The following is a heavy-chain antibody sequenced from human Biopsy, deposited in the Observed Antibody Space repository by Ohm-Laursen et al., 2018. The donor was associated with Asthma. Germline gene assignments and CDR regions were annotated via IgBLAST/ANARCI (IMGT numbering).Heavy chain of an antibody. CDR1: GFSFNSYG. CDR3: AREGGDYLSGYYYYYGMDV. Sequence: RSLRLSCTASGFSFNSYGMHWVRQAPGKGLEWVAVISYDGSNKYYADSVKGRFTISRDNSKNTLYLQMNSLRAEDTAVYYCAREGGDYLSGYYYYYGMDVWGQGTTVTVSS. D-gene: IGHD4-17*01. V-gene: IGHV3-30*03. CDR2: ISYDGSNK. J-gene: IGHJ6*02.